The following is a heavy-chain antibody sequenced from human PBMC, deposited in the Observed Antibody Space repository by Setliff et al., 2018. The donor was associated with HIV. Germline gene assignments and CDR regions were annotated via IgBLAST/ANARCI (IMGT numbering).Heavy chain of an antibody. V-gene: IGHV4-39*07. J-gene: IGHJ6*03. Sequence: SETLSLTCTVSGGSISSSSYYWGWIRQPPGKGLEWIGSFYYSGSTYYNPSLKSRVTISVDTSQNQFSLKLTSVTAADTAVYYCARVDCSSTSCYRDYYYYMDVWGKGTTVTVSS. D-gene: IGHD2-2*01. CDR1: GGSISSSSYY. CDR3: ARVDCSSTSCYRDYYYYMDV. CDR2: FYYSGST.